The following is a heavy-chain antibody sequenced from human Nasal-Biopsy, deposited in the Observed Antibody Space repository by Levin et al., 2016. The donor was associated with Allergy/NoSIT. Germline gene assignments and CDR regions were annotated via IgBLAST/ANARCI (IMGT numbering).Heavy chain of an antibody. Sequence: ASVKVSCKASGYTFTTYDINWVRQATGQGLEWMGRVDPDSGHTVYAQKFQGRVTMTRSVSLNTAYMELTSLTSDDTAVYYCARGLKAGDIIIVQGDYWGQGTLVT. CDR2: VDPDSGHT. D-gene: IGHD3-10*01. CDR3: ARGLKAGDIIIVQGDY. CDR1: GYTFTTYD. V-gene: IGHV1-8*01. J-gene: IGHJ4*02.